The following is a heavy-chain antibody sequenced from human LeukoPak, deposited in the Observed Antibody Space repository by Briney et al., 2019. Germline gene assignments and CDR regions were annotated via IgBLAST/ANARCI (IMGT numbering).Heavy chain of an antibody. CDR3: AAETTVTTGPYYYYGMDV. D-gene: IGHD4-17*01. CDR2: LVVGSGNT. Sequence: SVKVSCKASGFTFTSSAVQWVRQARGQRLEWVGWLVVGSGNTKYAQKFQERVTITRDMSTSTAYMELSSLRSEDTAVYYCAAETTVTTGPYYYYGMDVWGQGTTVTVSS. J-gene: IGHJ6*02. V-gene: IGHV1-58*01. CDR1: GFTFTSSA.